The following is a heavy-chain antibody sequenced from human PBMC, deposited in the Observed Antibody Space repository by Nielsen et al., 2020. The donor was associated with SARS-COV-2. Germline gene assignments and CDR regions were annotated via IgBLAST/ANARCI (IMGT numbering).Heavy chain of an antibody. J-gene: IGHJ4*02. V-gene: IGHV4-39*07. Sequence: SETLSLTCTVSGGSITSSSYYWDWIRQPPGKGLEWIGTIFYNGGTYYNPSLESRLTLSVDTSMNQFSLKLTSVTAADTAIYYCARPHGNYWGRGTLVTVSS. CDR3: ARPHGNY. CDR1: GGSITSSSYY. CDR2: IFYNGGT.